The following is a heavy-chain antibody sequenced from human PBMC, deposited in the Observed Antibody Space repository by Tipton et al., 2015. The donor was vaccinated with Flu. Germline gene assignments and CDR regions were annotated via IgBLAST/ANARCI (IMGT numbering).Heavy chain of an antibody. CDR2: IYYSGST. J-gene: IGHJ6*02. D-gene: IGHD3-10*01. CDR1: GGSISSGGAY. CDR3: TRDQGFGDGLTYDYYDLDV. Sequence: TLSLTCTVSGGSISSGGAYWSWVRQHPGKGLEWIGCIYYSGSTYYSPSLQSRVTISVETSKNQFSLKLNSVTAADTAVYYCTRDQGFGDGLTYDYYDLDVWGQGTSVTVSS. V-gene: IGHV4-31*03.